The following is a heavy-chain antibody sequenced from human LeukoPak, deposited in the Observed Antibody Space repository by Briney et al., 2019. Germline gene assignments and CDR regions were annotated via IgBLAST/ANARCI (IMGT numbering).Heavy chain of an antibody. V-gene: IGHV3-11*05. CDR2: ISSSSSYT. CDR1: GFTFSDYY. D-gene: IGHD3-22*01. CDR3: ARADYYDSSGYFDYRYYFDY. J-gene: IGHJ4*02. Sequence: GGSLRLSCAASGFTFSDYYMSWIRQAPGKGLEWVSYISSSSSYTNYADSVKGRFTISRDNAKNSLYLQMNSLRAEETAVYYCARADYYDSSGYFDYRYYFDYWGQGTLVTVSS.